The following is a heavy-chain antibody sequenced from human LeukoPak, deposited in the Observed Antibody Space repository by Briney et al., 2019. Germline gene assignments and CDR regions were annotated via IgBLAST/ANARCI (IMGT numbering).Heavy chain of an antibody. D-gene: IGHD4-23*01. CDR3: AQATTVDINYYGMDV. Sequence: GGSLRLSCATSGFTFRSQALSWVRQAPGKRLERVSPISGSGGSRAYADSVRGRFTISRDYSKNTLYLQMNSLRSEDTAVYYWAQATTVDINYYGMDVWGPGTTVTVSS. CDR1: GFTFRSQA. CDR2: ISGSGGSR. J-gene: IGHJ6*02. V-gene: IGHV3-23*01.